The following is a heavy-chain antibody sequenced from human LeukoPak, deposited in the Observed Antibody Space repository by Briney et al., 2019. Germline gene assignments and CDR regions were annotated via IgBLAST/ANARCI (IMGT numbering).Heavy chain of an antibody. D-gene: IGHD2-15*01. Sequence: ASVKVSCRASGYTFTGYYIHWMRQAPGQGLEWMGWINPNSDGTNYAQKFQGRVTMTRDTSISTAYMELNRLRSDDTVVYYCARDLSSVTYRLTLWGQGTLVTVSS. V-gene: IGHV1-2*02. CDR1: GYTFTGYY. CDR2: INPNSDGT. J-gene: IGHJ4*02. CDR3: ARDLSSVTYRLTL.